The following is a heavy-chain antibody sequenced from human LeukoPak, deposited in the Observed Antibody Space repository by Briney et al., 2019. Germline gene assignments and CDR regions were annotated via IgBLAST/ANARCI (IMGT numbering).Heavy chain of an antibody. CDR3: AREWSGFGELPDY. CDR2: INSDGSST. Sequence: GGSLRLSCAASGFTFSSHWMHWVRQAPGRGLVWVSRINSDGSSTSYADSVKGRFTISRDNAKNTLYLQMNSLRVEDTAVYYCAREWSGFGELPDYWGQGTLVTVSS. CDR1: GFTFSSHW. J-gene: IGHJ4*02. V-gene: IGHV3-74*01. D-gene: IGHD3-10*01.